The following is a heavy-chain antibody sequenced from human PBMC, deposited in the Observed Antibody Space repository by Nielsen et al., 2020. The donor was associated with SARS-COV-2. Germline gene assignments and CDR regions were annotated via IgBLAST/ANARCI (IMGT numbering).Heavy chain of an antibody. D-gene: IGHD3-3*01. Sequence: WIRQPPGKGLEWVADIKQDGSEKVYVDSVKGRFTISRDNAKNSLYLQMNSLRAEDTAVYYCARDSTIDYDFWSGYSPPYFDYWGQGTLVTVSS. J-gene: IGHJ4*02. CDR2: IKQDGSEK. CDR3: ARDSTIDYDFWSGYSPPYFDY. V-gene: IGHV3-7*01.